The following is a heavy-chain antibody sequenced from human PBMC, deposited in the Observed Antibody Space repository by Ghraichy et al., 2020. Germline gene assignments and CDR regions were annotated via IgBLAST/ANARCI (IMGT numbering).Heavy chain of an antibody. CDR1: GFTFSSYW. CDR3: ARPRTSHSYGMDV. V-gene: IGHV3-74*01. Sequence: GGSLRLSCAASGFTFSSYWMHWVRQAPGKGLVWVSRINSDGSSTNYADSVKGRFTISRDNAKNTLYLQMNSLRAEDTAVYYCARPRTSHSYGMDVWGQGTTVTVSS. J-gene: IGHJ6*02. CDR2: INSDGSST. D-gene: IGHD2-2*01.